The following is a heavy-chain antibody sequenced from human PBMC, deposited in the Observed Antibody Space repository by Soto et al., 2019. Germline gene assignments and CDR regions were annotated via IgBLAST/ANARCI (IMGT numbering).Heavy chain of an antibody. D-gene: IGHD1-20*01. V-gene: IGHV4-59*08. CDR1: GGSISSYY. CDR3: ARNKITVGTIISDAFDI. J-gene: IGHJ3*02. Sequence: PSGTLSLTCSVSGGSISSYYWSWIRQPPGKGLEWIAYIYYSGNVNYDPSLQSRVTISADTSKNQISLRLDSVTAADTAVYYCARNKITVGTIISDAFDIWGQGTKVTVSS. CDR2: IYYSGNV.